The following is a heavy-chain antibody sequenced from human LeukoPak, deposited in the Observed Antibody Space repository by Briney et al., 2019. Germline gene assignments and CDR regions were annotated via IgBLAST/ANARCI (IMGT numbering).Heavy chain of an antibody. D-gene: IGHD3-3*01. J-gene: IGHJ6*04. V-gene: IGHV3-21*01. CDR2: ISSSSSYI. Sequence: GGSLRFSCAASGFTFSSYSMNWVRQAPGKGLEWVSSISSSSSYIYYAGSVKGRFTISRDNAKNSLYLQMNSLRAEDTAVYYCARAYYDFWSGYPLDVWGKGTTVTVSS. CDR1: GFTFSSYS. CDR3: ARAYYDFWSGYPLDV.